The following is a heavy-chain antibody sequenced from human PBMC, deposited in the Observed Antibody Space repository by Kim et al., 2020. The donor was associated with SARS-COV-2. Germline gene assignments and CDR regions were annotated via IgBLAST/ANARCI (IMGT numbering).Heavy chain of an antibody. Sequence: GGSLRLSCVGSGFIFSNYAMTWVRRAPGKGLEWVAGISASSGSTSFADSVLGRFTISRDNSKNTVYLQMSSLRAEDAAVYFCVKLVDYTFGSSDSWGQGTLVTVSS. V-gene: IGHV3-23*01. CDR1: GFIFSNYA. D-gene: IGHD4-4*01. J-gene: IGHJ4*02. CDR3: VKLVDYTFGSSDS. CDR2: ISASSGST.